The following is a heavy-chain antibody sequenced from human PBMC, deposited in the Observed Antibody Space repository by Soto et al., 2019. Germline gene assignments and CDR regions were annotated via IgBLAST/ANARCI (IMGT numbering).Heavy chain of an antibody. CDR3: ARLRYFDWLDAFDI. CDR1: GFIFSSYG. Sequence: QVQLVESGGGVVQPGRSLRLSCAASGFIFSSYGMHWVRQAPGKGLEWVAVIWYDGSKKYYADSVKGRFTISRDNSKNLLYLQMNSLRAEDTAVYYCARLRYFDWLDAFDIWGQGTMVTVYS. J-gene: IGHJ3*02. D-gene: IGHD3-9*01. V-gene: IGHV3-33*01. CDR2: IWYDGSKK.